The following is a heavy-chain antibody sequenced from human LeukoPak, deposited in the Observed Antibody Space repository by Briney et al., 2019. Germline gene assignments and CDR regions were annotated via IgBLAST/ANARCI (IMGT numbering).Heavy chain of an antibody. Sequence: GSLRLSCAASGFTFSSSAMSWVRQAPGKELEWVSGISSSGDDTAYADSVKGRFTISRDNSKNTLYLQMNSLRAEDTAIYYCAKKNSGLYPFDFWGQGTLVTVSS. J-gene: IGHJ4*02. D-gene: IGHD4-23*01. CDR2: ISSSGDDT. V-gene: IGHV3-23*01. CDR3: AKKNSGLYPFDF. CDR1: GFTFSSSA.